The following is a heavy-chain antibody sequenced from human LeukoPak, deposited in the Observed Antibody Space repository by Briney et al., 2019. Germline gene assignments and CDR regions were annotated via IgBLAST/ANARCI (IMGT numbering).Heavy chain of an antibody. J-gene: IGHJ4*02. CDR3: ARVRWELLPHESYYFDY. Sequence: GGSLRLSCAASGFTFDDYAMHWVRQAPGKGLEWVSVIYSGGSTYYADSVKGRFTISRHNSKNTLYLQMNSLRAEDTAVYYCARVRWELLPHESYYFDYWGQGTLVTVSS. D-gene: IGHD1-26*01. CDR1: GFTFDDYA. V-gene: IGHV3-53*04. CDR2: IYSGGST.